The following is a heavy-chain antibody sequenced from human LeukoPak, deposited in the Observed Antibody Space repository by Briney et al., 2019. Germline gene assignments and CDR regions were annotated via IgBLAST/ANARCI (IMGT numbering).Heavy chain of an antibody. J-gene: IGHJ4*02. CDR1: GFTFRSSW. CDR3: ASPVHSGRYSYFDY. CDR2: INSDGSST. D-gene: IGHD1-26*01. V-gene: IGHV3-74*01. Sequence: GGSLRLSCAASGFTFRSSWMHWVRQAPGKGLVWVSRINSDGSSTSYADSVKGRFTISRDNAKNTLYLQMNSLRAEDTAVYYCASPVHSGRYSYFDYWGQGTLVTVSS.